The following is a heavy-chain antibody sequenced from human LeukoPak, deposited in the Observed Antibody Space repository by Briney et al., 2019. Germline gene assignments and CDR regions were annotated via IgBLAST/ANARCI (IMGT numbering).Heavy chain of an antibody. CDR1: GGSISSYY. V-gene: IGHV4-59*12. CDR2: VNLQGST. Sequence: SETLSLTCTVSGGSISSYYWSWIRQPPGKGLEWIGEVNLQGSTNYNPSLMGRVAISVDKSENHVSLQLTSVTAADTAVYYCAREGGPYRPLDYSGQGTLVTVSS. CDR3: AREGGPYRPLDY. J-gene: IGHJ4*02.